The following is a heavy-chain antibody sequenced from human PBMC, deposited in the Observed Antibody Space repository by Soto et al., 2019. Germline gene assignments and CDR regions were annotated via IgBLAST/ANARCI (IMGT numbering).Heavy chain of an antibody. V-gene: IGHV4-34*01. CDR3: ARGRRPPLVRSAASDWFDP. Sequence: QVQLQQWGAGLLKPSETLSLTCAVYGGSFSGNYWSWIRQPPGKGLEWIGEINRSGSTNSNPSLKHRCTISVDTSENQYALKLSSVTAADTAVYFCARGRRPPLVRSAASDWFDPWGQGTLVTVSS. J-gene: IGHJ5*02. CDR1: GGSFSGNY. CDR2: INRSGST. D-gene: IGHD6-6*01.